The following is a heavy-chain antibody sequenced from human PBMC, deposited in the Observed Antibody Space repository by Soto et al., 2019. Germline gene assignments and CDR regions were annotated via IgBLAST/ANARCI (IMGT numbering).Heavy chain of an antibody. Sequence: PGGSLRLSCAASGFTFSSYAMSWVRQAPGKGLEWVSVISGSGDFTFYADSVKGRFTISRDNSKNTLYLQMNNLRAEDTAVYYCAKEPRYCSGGSCYFDYWGQGTLVTVPS. CDR2: ISGSGDFT. D-gene: IGHD2-15*01. V-gene: IGHV3-23*01. CDR3: AKEPRYCSGGSCYFDY. J-gene: IGHJ4*02. CDR1: GFTFSSYA.